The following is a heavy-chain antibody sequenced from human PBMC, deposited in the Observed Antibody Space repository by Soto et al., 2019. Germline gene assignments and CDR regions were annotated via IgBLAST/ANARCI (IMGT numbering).Heavy chain of an antibody. V-gene: IGHV1-18*01. Sequence: ASVKVSCTASGYTFASYGISWVRQAPGQGLEWMGWISAYNGNTHYTQKLQGRVTMTTDTSTSTAYMELRSLRSDDTAVYYCARDSSPSYYGSGSPSGMDVWGQGTTVTVS. D-gene: IGHD3-10*01. J-gene: IGHJ6*02. CDR2: ISAYNGNT. CDR3: ARDSSPSYYGSGSPSGMDV. CDR1: GYTFASYG.